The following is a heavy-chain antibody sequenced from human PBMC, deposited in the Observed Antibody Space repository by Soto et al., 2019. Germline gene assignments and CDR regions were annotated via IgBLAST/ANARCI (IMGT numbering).Heavy chain of an antibody. J-gene: IGHJ4*02. D-gene: IGHD6-19*01. Sequence: EVQLVESGGGLVQPGGSRRLTCEASGFPFSIYSRNWVRQAPGKGLEWSSYITSDTNTIKYADSVKGRFTISRDNAKNLVYLQMNSLRDEDTAVYFCARSVEGHFDYWGQGTVVTVSS. CDR2: ITSDTNTI. CDR1: GFPFSIYS. CDR3: ARSVEGHFDY. V-gene: IGHV3-48*02.